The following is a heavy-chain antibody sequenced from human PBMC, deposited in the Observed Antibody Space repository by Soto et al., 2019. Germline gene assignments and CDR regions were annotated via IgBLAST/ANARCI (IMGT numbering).Heavy chain of an antibody. CDR3: ARESSGYYIFYYYGMDV. CDR2: ISYDGSNK. J-gene: IGHJ6*02. Sequence: PGGSLRLSCAASGFTFSSYAMHWVRQAPGKGLEWVAVISYDGSNKYYADSVKGRFTISRDNSKNTLYLQMNSLRAEDTAVYYCARESSGYYIFYYYGMDVWGQGTTVTVSS. D-gene: IGHD3-22*01. V-gene: IGHV3-30-3*01. CDR1: GFTFSSYA.